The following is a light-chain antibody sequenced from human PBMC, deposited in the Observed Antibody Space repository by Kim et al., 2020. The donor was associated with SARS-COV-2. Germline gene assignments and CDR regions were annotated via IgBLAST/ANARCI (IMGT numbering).Light chain of an antibody. CDR1: SSDIGGYNF. V-gene: IGLV2-14*03. CDR3: SSFTTSTLYV. Sequence: GQSITISCTGTSSDIGGYNFVSWYQHHPGRAPKLMIYDVSHRPSGVSNRFSGSKSGSTASLTISGLQAEDEADYYCSSFTTSTLYVFGDGTQLTVL. CDR2: DVS. J-gene: IGLJ7*01.